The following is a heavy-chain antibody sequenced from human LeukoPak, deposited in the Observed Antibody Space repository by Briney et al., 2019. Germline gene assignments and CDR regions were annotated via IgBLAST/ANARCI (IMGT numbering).Heavy chain of an antibody. D-gene: IGHD3-16*01. V-gene: IGHV1-8*01. CDR2: MNPNSGNT. Sequence: ASVKVSCKASGYTFTSYDINWVRQATGRGLEWMGWMNPNSGNTGYAQKFQGRVTMTRNTSISTAYMELGSLRSEDTAVYYCARGGRFGGVSPDFDYWGQGTLVTVSS. J-gene: IGHJ4*02. CDR3: ARGGRFGGVSPDFDY. CDR1: GYTFTSYD.